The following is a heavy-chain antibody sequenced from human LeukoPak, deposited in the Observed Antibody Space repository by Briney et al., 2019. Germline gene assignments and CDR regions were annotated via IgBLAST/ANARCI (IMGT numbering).Heavy chain of an antibody. CDR2: ISSSGSTI. Sequence: PGGSLRLSCAASGFTFSSYEMNWVRQAPGKGLEWVSYISSSGSTIYYADSVKGRFTISRDNAKNSLYLQMNSLRAEDTAVYYCARGIAVGSGSSRMDVWGKGTTVTISS. V-gene: IGHV3-48*03. CDR1: GFTFSSYE. CDR3: ARGIAVGSGSSRMDV. J-gene: IGHJ6*03. D-gene: IGHD3-10*01.